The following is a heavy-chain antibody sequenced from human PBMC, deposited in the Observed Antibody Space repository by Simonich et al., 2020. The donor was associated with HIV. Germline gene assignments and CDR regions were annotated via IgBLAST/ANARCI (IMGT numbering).Heavy chain of an antibody. CDR2: IYHSGSS. Sequence: QVQLQESGPGLVQPSGTLSLTCAVSGGSISSSNWWGWVRQPPGKGQEWIGEIYHSGSSNYNPSLKSRVTISVDKSKNQFSLKLSSVTAADTAVYYCARDEARIAAAGTQDWGQGTLVTVSS. CDR3: ARDEARIAAAGTQD. CDR1: GGSISSSNW. V-gene: IGHV4-4*02. D-gene: IGHD6-13*01. J-gene: IGHJ4*02.